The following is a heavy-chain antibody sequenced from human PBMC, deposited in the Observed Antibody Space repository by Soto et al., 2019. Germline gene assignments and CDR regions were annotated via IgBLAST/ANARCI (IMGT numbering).Heavy chain of an antibody. CDR1: GFTFSNYW. CDR2: INQDGSEN. Sequence: GGSLRLACAASGFTFSNYWMSWVRQAPGKGLEWVANINQDGSENYYVDSVKGRFTISRDNAKNSLNLQMNSLRAEDTAVYYCATVGGSHWFDPWGQGTLVTVSS. V-gene: IGHV3-7*01. J-gene: IGHJ5*02. CDR3: ATVGGSHWFDP. D-gene: IGHD3-16*01.